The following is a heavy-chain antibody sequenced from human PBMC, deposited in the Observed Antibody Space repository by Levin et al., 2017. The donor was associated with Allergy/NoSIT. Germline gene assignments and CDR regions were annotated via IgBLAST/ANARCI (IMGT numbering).Heavy chain of an antibody. D-gene: IGHD6-13*01. V-gene: IGHV4-31*03. CDR1: GGSISSGGYY. CDR3: ARDSSRYYYYGMDV. CDR2: IYYSGST. J-gene: IGHJ6*02. Sequence: LRLSCTVSGGSISSGGYYWSWIRQHPGKGLEWIGYIYYSGSTYYNPSLKSRVTISVDTSKNQFSLKLSSVTAADTAVYYCARDSSRYYYYGMDVWGQGTTVTVSS.